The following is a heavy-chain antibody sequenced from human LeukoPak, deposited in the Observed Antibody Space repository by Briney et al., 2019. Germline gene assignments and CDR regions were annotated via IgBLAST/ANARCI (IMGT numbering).Heavy chain of an antibody. CDR3: VKGSYHDVLTGYHNEGFHFDY. D-gene: IGHD3-9*01. Sequence: GGPLRLPCAVSGYTFSSQAVTGSRQAPGRGGEGFPFFRDNGVGTYYAESVKGRFTISRDNSKNTVYLQLNSLRAEHTAVYYCVKGSYHDVLTGYHNEGFHFDYWGQGTLVTVSS. J-gene: IGHJ4*02. CDR2: FRDNGVGT. CDR1: GYTFSSQA. V-gene: IGHV3-23*01.